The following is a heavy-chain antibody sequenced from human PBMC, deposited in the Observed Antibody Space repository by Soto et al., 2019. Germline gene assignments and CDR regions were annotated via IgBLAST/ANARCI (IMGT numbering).Heavy chain of an antibody. Sequence: SETLSLTGSVSGASMRSYYWHWIRQPPGQGLEWIGYVYTSDYTRYSPSLKSRVTISVDTSKNQFSLRLSSVTAADTAGYYCARAAHPDYGGNWFDPWGQGTLVTVSS. CDR2: VYTSDYT. CDR3: ARAAHPDYGGNWFDP. CDR1: GASMRSYY. D-gene: IGHD4-17*01. J-gene: IGHJ5*02. V-gene: IGHV4-59*01.